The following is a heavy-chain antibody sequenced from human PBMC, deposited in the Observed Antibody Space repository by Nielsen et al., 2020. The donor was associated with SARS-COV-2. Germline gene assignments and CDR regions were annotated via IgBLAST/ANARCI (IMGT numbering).Heavy chain of an antibody. Sequence: SGPTLVKPTQTLTLTCTLSGFSLSTSGMRVSWIRQPPGKALEWLARIDWDDDKFYSTSLKTRLTISKDTSKNQVVLTMTNMDPVDTATYYCARDKQWLGTFDYWGQGTLVTVSS. J-gene: IGHJ4*02. CDR3: ARDKQWLGTFDY. CDR1: GFSLSTSGMR. V-gene: IGHV2-70*04. D-gene: IGHD6-19*01. CDR2: IDWDDDK.